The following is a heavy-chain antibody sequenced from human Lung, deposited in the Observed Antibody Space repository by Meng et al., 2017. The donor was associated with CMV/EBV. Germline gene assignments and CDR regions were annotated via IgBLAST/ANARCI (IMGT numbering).Heavy chain of an antibody. CDR3: ARETGSSGWYGPGY. CDR1: GFNFRTYS. CDR2: ISSSSTYI. V-gene: IGHV3-21*01. J-gene: IGHJ4*02. D-gene: IGHD6-19*01. Sequence: GGSLRLXXAASGFNFRTYSMNWVRQAPGKGLEWVSSISSSSTYIYYADSVKGRFTISRDNAKNSLYLQMNSLRAEDTAVYYCARETGSSGWYGPGYWGQGTLVXVSS.